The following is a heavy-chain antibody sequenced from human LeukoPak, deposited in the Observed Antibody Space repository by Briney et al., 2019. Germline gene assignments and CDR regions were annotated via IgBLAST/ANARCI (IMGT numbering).Heavy chain of an antibody. D-gene: IGHD2-2*01. CDR3: ARSGVYCSSTSCQTTFDY. J-gene: IGHJ4*02. CDR1: EFTVSSTY. CDR2: ISYDGSNK. Sequence: GGSLRLSCAVSEFTVSSTYMSWVRQAPGKGLEWVAVISYDGSNKYYADSVKGRFTISRDNSKNTLYLQMNSLRAEDTAVYYCARSGVYCSSTSCQTTFDYWGQGTLVTVSS. V-gene: IGHV3-30-3*01.